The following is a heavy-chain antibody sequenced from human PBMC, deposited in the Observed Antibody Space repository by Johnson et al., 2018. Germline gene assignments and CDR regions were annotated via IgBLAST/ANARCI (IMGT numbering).Heavy chain of an antibody. J-gene: IGHJ1*01. CDR2: ISSSSSYI. D-gene: IGHD3-22*01. V-gene: IGHV3-21*04. CDR3: AKDAGYGPYYYDGSGYGRAGYFHH. CDR1: GFTFSSYS. Sequence: VRLVEAGGGLVKHGGSLRLSCAASGFTFSSYSMNWVRQAPGKGLEWVSSISSSSSYIYYADSVKGRFTISRDNAKNSLYLQMKSLRAEDTALYYCAKDAGYGPYYYDGSGYGRAGYFHHWGQGTLVTVSS.